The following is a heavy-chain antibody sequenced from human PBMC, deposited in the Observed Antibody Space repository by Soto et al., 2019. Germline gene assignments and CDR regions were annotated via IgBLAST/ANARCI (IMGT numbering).Heavy chain of an antibody. D-gene: IGHD2-2*01. CDR3: ARGDIVVVPAAIPDYSGMDV. CDR1: GGTFSSYA. V-gene: IGHV1-69*06. CDR2: IIPIFGTA. Sequence: ASVKVSCKASGGTFSSYAISWVRQAPGQGLEWMGGIIPIFGTANYAQKFQGRVTITADKSTSTAYMELSSLRSEDTAVYYCARGDIVVVPAAIPDYSGMDVWGQGTTVTVSS. J-gene: IGHJ6*02.